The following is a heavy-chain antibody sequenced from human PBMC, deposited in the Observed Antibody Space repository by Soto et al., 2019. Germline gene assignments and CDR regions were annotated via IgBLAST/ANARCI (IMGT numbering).Heavy chain of an antibody. CDR2: INHSGST. Sequence: SVTLSLTCAVYGGSFSGYYWSWIRQPPGKGLEWIGEINHSGSTNYNPSLKSRVTISVDTSKNQFSLKLSSVTAADTAVYYCARGGTMIVVVTPYYLDYWGQGTLVTVSS. J-gene: IGHJ4*02. V-gene: IGHV4-34*01. CDR1: GGSFSGYY. D-gene: IGHD3-22*01. CDR3: ARGGTMIVVVTPYYLDY.